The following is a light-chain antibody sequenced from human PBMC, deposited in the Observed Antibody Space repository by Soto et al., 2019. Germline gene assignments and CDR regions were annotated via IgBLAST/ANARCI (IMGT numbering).Light chain of an antibody. CDR2: GAS. CDR3: QQYGSSPIT. CDR1: QSVSSSQ. J-gene: IGKJ5*01. V-gene: IGKV3-20*01. Sequence: EIVLPQSPGTLSLSPGERATLSWRESQSVSSSQLAWYQQKPGQAPRLLMYGASSRATGIPDRLSGRGSGTDFTLTISRLEPEEFAVYYCQQYGSSPITFGQGTRLEIK.